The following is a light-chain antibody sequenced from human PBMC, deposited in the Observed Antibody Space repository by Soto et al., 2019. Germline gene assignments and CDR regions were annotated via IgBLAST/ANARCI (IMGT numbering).Light chain of an antibody. Sequence: DIPMTQSPFSLAASVGDRVTVSCRSSQNIDTFLNWYRHKPGKAPELLIFGASRLHSGVPSRFSGGGSGTEFTLNISSLQPEDFATYYCQQTCSTLSLTFGGGTKVEI. CDR1: QNIDTF. V-gene: IGKV1-39*01. J-gene: IGKJ4*01. CDR3: QQTCSTLSLT. CDR2: GAS.